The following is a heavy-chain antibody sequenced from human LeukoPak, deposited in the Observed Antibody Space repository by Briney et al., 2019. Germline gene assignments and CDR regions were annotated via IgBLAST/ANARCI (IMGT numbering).Heavy chain of an antibody. CDR3: AKYGSGTYYNGLY. CDR2: ISVSGDNT. V-gene: IGHV3-23*01. Sequence: GGSLRLSCAASVFTFSNYAMTWVRQAPGKGLQWVSTISVSGDNTYYADSVKGRFTISRDTSKSTLYLQMNSLKDEDTAVYYCAKYGSGTYYNGLYWGQGTLVTVSS. D-gene: IGHD3-10*01. J-gene: IGHJ4*02. CDR1: VFTFSNYA.